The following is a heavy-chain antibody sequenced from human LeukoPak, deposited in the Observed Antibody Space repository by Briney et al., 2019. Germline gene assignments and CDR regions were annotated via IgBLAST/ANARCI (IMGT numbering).Heavy chain of an antibody. D-gene: IGHD3-22*01. V-gene: IGHV4-38-2*02. J-gene: IGHJ4*02. CDR2: IYHSGST. CDR3: ARDPDYYDPGY. CDR1: GYSISSGYY. Sequence: SETLSLTCTVSGYSISSGYYWAWIRQPPGKGLEWIGSIYHSGSTYYNPSLKSRVTISIDTSKGQFSLNLSSVTAADTAVYFCARDPDYYDPGYWGQGTLVTVSS.